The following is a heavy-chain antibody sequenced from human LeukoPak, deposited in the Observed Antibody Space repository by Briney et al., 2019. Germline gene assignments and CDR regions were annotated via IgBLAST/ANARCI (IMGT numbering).Heavy chain of an antibody. Sequence: GGSPRLSCAASGSTFSTSAMSWVRQAPGKGLEWVSTISGSGVSSYYADSVKGRFTISRDNTKNTLYLQMSSLRAEDTSIYYCAKHYCSSTSCYAKYVDYWGQGTLVTVSS. CDR2: ISGSGVSS. J-gene: IGHJ4*02. D-gene: IGHD2-2*01. CDR1: GSTFSTSA. CDR3: AKHYCSSTSCYAKYVDY. V-gene: IGHV3-23*01.